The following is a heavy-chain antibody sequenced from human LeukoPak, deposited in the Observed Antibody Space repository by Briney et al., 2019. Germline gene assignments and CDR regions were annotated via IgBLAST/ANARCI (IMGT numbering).Heavy chain of an antibody. V-gene: IGHV3-64*01. CDR3: ARVAVPGTYDY. CDR2: ITLDGIST. CDR1: GFPFRSYA. Sequence: GGSLRLSCAASGFPFRSYAMHWVRQAPGKGLEYVSAITLDGISTYYANSVKGRFTISRDNSKNTLYLQMGSLTAEDMAVYYCARVAVPGTYDYWGQGTLVTVFS. J-gene: IGHJ4*02. D-gene: IGHD6-19*01.